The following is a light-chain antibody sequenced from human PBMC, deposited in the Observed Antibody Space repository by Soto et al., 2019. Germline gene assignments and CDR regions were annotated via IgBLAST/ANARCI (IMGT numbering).Light chain of an antibody. Sequence: QLVLTQSPSASASLGASVKLTCTLSSGHSHYVIAWHQQLPEKGPRFLMKINRDGSLNKEDGIPDRFSGSISGADRYLTISNLQSEDEATYYCQTWGPGIRVFGGGTKLTVL. CDR3: QTWGPGIRV. CDR2: INRDGSL. CDR1: SGHSHYV. J-gene: IGLJ2*01. V-gene: IGLV4-69*01.